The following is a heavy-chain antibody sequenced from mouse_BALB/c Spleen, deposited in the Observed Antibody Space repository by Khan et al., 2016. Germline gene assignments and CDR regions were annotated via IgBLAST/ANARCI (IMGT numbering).Heavy chain of an antibody. CDR2: IRNKANGHTT. J-gene: IGHJ2*01. V-gene: IGHV7-3*02. CDR3: ARDRGGLLFDY. Sequence: EVELVESGGGLVQPGGSLRLSCATSGFTFTDYYMSWVRQPPGKALEWLGFIRNKANGHTTEYSASVKGRFTISRDNSQSILYLQMNTLRAAYSATYYCARDRGGLLFDYWGQGTTLTVSS. D-gene: IGHD1-1*01. CDR1: GFTFTDYY.